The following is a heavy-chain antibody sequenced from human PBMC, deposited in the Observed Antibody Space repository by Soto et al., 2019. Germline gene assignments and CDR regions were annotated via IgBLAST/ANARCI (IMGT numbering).Heavy chain of an antibody. V-gene: IGHV5-10-1*04. Sequence: PGESLKISCKGSGYSFTSYWISWVRQMPGKGLEWMGRIDPSDSYTNYSPSFQGQVTISADKSISTAYLQWTSLKASDTATYYCAAAIGVTESAYFHHWGQGTRVTVSS. D-gene: IGHD6-19*01. CDR2: IDPSDSYT. CDR1: GYSFTSYW. CDR3: AAAIGVTESAYFHH. J-gene: IGHJ1*01.